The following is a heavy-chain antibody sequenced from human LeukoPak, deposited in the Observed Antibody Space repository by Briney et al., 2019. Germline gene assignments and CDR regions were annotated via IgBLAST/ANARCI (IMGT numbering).Heavy chain of an antibody. D-gene: IGHD2-2*01. CDR1: GFTFSSYS. CDR3: ARDRGFIVVVPAAFDY. J-gene: IGHJ4*02. V-gene: IGHV3-21*01. CDR2: ISSSSSYI. Sequence: GGSLRLSCAASGFTFSSYSMNWVRQAPGKGLEWVSSISSSSSYIYYADSVKGRFTISRDNSKNTLYLQMNSLRAEDTAVYYCARDRGFIVVVPAAFDYWGQGTLVTVSS.